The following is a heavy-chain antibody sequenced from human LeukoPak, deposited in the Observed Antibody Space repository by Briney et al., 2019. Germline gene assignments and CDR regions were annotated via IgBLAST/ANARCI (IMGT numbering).Heavy chain of an antibody. J-gene: IGHJ4*02. CDR3: AKDPRRWELGDY. CDR2: ISGSGGST. V-gene: IGHV3-23*01. Sequence: PGGSLRLSCAASGFTFSSYAMSWVRQAPGKGLEWVSAISGSGGSTYYADSVKGRFTISGDNSKNTLYLQMNSLRAEDTAVYYCAKDPRRWELGDYWGQGTLVTVSS. D-gene: IGHD1-26*01. CDR1: GFTFSSYA.